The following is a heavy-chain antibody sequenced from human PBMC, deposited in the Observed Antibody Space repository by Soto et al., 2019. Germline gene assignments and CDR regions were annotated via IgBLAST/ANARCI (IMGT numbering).Heavy chain of an antibody. CDR1: GGAISSGGYS. Sequence: QLQLQESGSGLVTPSQTLSLTCAVSGGAISSGGYSWSWIRQPPGKGLEWIGYIHHSGSTYYNPSLKSRVTISVDRSKHQLSLKLSSVTAADTAVYYCAAGGGLPRYYWGEGTLVTVSS. D-gene: IGHD5-12*01. CDR2: IHHSGST. CDR3: AAGGGLPRYY. J-gene: IGHJ4*02. V-gene: IGHV4-30-2*01.